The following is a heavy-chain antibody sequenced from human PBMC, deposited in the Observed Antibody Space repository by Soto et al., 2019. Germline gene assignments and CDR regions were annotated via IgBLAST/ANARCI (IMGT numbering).Heavy chain of an antibody. V-gene: IGHV3-23*01. CDR3: AKGRGGSGSLPPRVDF. CDR2: ISGGGDTT. J-gene: IGHJ4*02. D-gene: IGHD3-10*01. CDR1: GFTFNNYA. Sequence: EVQLLESGGGLAQPGGSLRLSCAASGFTFNNYAMTWVRQAPGKGLEWVSAISGGGDTTSYADSVKGRFTVSRDGSKNTLYLQMSSLRAEDTALYYCAKGRGGSGSLPPRVDFWGQGTLVTVSS.